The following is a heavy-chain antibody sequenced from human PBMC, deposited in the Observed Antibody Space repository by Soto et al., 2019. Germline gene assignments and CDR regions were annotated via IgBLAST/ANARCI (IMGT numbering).Heavy chain of an antibody. V-gene: IGHV3-21*01. D-gene: IGHD6-13*01. CDR2: ISSNSAYI. J-gene: IGHJ5*02. CDR3: TRDASRDSSARGWFDP. Sequence: GVLRLSCAASGFTFLSFTMNWFLQSPVEGLEWVSTISSNSAYIYYTDALRGRFTISRDNAKNSLHLQMNSLRAEDTAVYYCTRDASRDSSARGWFDPWGPGTLVTVSS. CDR1: GFTFLSFT.